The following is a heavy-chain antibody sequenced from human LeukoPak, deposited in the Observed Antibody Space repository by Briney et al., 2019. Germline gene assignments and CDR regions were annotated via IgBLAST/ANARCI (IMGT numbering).Heavy chain of an antibody. V-gene: IGHV3-23*01. D-gene: IGHD4-17*01. CDR1: ACTFSNYA. J-gene: IGHJ5*01. CDR2: ISAGADST. Sequence: GGSLRLSCAASACTFSNYAMSSVCQAPGKGLEWVSAISAGADSTYYADSVQGRFTISRDNSKNTLYLQRSDVRVDDTAVYFCARGAYGDYDSWGQGTLVTVSS. CDR3: ARGAYGDYDS.